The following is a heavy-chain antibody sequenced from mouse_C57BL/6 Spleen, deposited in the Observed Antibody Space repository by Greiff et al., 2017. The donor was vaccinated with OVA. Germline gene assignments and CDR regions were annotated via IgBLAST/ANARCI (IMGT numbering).Heavy chain of an antibody. D-gene: IGHD4-1*01. CDR1: GYTFTSYW. V-gene: IGHV1-69*01. CDR2: IDPSDSYT. J-gene: IGHJ3*01. Sequence: VQLQQPGAELVMPGASVKLSCKASGYTFTSYWMHWVKQRPGQGLEWIGEIDPSDSYTNYNQKFKGKSTLTVDKSSSTAYMQLSSLTSEDSAVYYCARKELGGAWFAYWGQGTLVTVSA. CDR3: ARKELGGAWFAY.